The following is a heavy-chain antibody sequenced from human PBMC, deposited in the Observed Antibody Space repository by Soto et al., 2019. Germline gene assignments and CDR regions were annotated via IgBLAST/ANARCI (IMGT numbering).Heavy chain of an antibody. CDR1: GYSFTSYW. J-gene: IGHJ4*02. Sequence: GESLKISCKGSGYSFTSYWIGWVRQMPGKGLEWMGIIYPGDSDTRYSPSFQGQVTISADKSISTAYLQWSSLKASDTAMYYCARYCSGGSCYSKGVDYWGQGTLVTVSS. D-gene: IGHD2-15*01. CDR2: IYPGDSDT. CDR3: ARYCSGGSCYSKGVDY. V-gene: IGHV5-51*01.